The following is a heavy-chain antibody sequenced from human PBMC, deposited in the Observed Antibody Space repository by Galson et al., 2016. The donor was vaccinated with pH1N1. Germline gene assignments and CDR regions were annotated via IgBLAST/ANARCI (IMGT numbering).Heavy chain of an antibody. CDR1: GYSLTSYW. Sequence: QSGAEVKQPGESLKISCKGSGYSLTSYWIAWVRQMPGKGLEWMGIIYPGDSDTRYSPSFQGQVTISADKSINTAYLQWSSLKASDTAMYYCARFGSDDPIYYYYMDVWGKGTTATVSS. V-gene: IGHV5-51*03. J-gene: IGHJ6*03. CDR2: IYPGDSDT. D-gene: IGHD2-21*01. CDR3: ARFGSDDPIYYYYMDV.